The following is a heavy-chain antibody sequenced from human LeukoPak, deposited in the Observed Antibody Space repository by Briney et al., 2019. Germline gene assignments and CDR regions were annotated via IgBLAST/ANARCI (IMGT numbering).Heavy chain of an antibody. V-gene: IGHV3-48*03. J-gene: IGHJ3*02. Sequence: GGALTLSCAASLFTFSSYEMNWVRQAPGKGLDGVSYISSSGSTIYYADSVKGRFTISRDNAKNSLYLQMNSLRAEDTAVYYCASWLYYYDPPDAFDIWGQGTMVTVSS. CDR1: LFTFSSYE. CDR3: ASWLYYYDPPDAFDI. CDR2: ISSSGSTI. D-gene: IGHD3-22*01.